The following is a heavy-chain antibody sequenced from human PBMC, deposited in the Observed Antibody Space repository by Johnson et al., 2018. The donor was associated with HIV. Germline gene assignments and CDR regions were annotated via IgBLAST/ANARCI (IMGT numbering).Heavy chain of an antibody. Sequence: QVRLVESGGGVVQPGGSLRLSCAASGFTFSSYAMHWVCQAPGKGLEWVAVISYDGSNKYYADSVKGRFTISRDNSKNTLYLQMNSLRAEDTAVYYCARGFEQLDDAFDIWGQGTMVTVSS. V-gene: IGHV3-30-3*01. J-gene: IGHJ3*02. CDR1: GFTFSSYA. CDR2: ISYDGSNK. D-gene: IGHD1-1*01. CDR3: ARGFEQLDDAFDI.